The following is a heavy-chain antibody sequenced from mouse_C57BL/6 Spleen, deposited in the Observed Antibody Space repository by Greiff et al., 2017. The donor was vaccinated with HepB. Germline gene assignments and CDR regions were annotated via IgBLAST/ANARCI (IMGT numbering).Heavy chain of an antibody. J-gene: IGHJ2*01. CDR3: ARDDGYYFDY. CDR2: ISSGSSTI. V-gene: IGHV5-17*01. Sequence: EVKLVESGGGLVKPGGSLKLSCAASGFTFSDYGMHWVRQAPEKGLEWVAYISSGSSTIYYADTVKGRFTISRDTAKNTLFLQMTSLRSEGTAMYYCARDDGYYFDYWGQGTTLTVSS. CDR1: GFTFSDYG. D-gene: IGHD2-3*01.